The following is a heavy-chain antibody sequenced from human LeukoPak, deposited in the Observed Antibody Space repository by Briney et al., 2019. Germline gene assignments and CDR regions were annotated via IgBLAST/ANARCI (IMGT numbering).Heavy chain of an antibody. J-gene: IGHJ3*02. D-gene: IGHD3-10*01. Sequence: ASVTVPCMTSGYTFTDYYEHWVRQAPGQGLESLAWINPESGATNFAQRFQGRVTMTRDTSVNTVHMELNRLRSDDTAVYYCARDPPIGGADVFDIWGQGTMVTVSS. V-gene: IGHV1-2*02. CDR3: ARDPPIGGADVFDI. CDR2: INPESGAT. CDR1: GYTFTDYY.